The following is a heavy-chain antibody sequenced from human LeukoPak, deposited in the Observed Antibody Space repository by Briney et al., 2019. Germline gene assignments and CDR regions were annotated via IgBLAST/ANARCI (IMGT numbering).Heavy chain of an antibody. Sequence: SVKVSCKASGGTFSSYAISWVRQAPGQGLEWMGGIIPIFGTANYAQKFQGRVTITTDESTSTAYMELSSLRSEDTAVYYCARDGQWLGTRRSFFDYWGQGTLVTVSS. CDR1: GGTFSSYA. V-gene: IGHV1-69*05. CDR2: IIPIFGTA. CDR3: ARDGQWLGTRRSFFDY. D-gene: IGHD6-19*01. J-gene: IGHJ4*02.